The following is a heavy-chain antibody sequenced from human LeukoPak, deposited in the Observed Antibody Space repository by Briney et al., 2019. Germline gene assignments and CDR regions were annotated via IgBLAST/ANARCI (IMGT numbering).Heavy chain of an antibody. D-gene: IGHD2-2*02. V-gene: IGHV5-51*01. CDR3: ARTAPGRGYCSSTSCSTGAFDI. Sequence: GESLKISCKGSGYSFTSYWIGWVRQMPGKGLEWMGIIYPGDSDTRYSPSFQGQVTISADKSISTAYLQWSSLKASDTAMYYCARTAPGRGYCSSTSCSTGAFDIWGQGTMVTVSS. J-gene: IGHJ3*02. CDR1: GYSFTSYW. CDR2: IYPGDSDT.